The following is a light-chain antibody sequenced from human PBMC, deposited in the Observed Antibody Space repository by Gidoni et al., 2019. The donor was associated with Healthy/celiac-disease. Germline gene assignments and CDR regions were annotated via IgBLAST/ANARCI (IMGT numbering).Light chain of an antibody. J-gene: IGKJ3*01. V-gene: IGKV3-11*01. CDR1: QSVSSY. CDR3: QQRSNWPRT. Sequence: IVLTQSPATLSLSPGERATLSCRASQSVSSYLAWYQQKPGQAPRLLIYDASNRATGIPARFSGSGSGTDFTLTISSLEPEDFAVDYCQQRSNWPRTFGPGTKVDIK. CDR2: DAS.